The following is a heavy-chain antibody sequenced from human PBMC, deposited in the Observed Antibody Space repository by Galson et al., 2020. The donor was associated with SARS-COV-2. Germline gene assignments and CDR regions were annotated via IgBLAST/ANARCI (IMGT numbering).Heavy chain of an antibody. CDR3: ARAPYSTTASYVYSGMDV. CDR1: GFIFDDYG. D-gene: IGHD2-8*01. Sequence: GGSLRLSCAASGFIFDDYGMTWVRQAPGQGLEWVSDINYNGGDKGYADSVKGRFTISRDNAKNSLYLQMDSLRAEDTALYYCARAPYSTTASYVYSGMDVWGQGTTVTVTS. CDR2: INYNGGDK. V-gene: IGHV3-20*04. J-gene: IGHJ6*02.